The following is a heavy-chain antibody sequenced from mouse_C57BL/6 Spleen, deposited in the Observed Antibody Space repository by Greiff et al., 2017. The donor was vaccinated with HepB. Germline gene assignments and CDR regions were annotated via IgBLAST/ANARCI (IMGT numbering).Heavy chain of an antibody. D-gene: IGHD4-1*01. Sequence: EVKLQQSGPELVKPGASVKISCKASGYTFTDYYMNWVKQSHGKSLEWIGDINPNNGGTSYNQKFKGKATLTVDKSSSTAYMELRSLTSEDSAVYYCARANPNFFRAMDYWGQGTSVTVSS. CDR2: INPNNGGT. V-gene: IGHV1-26*01. CDR1: GYTFTDYY. J-gene: IGHJ4*01. CDR3: ARANPNFFRAMDY.